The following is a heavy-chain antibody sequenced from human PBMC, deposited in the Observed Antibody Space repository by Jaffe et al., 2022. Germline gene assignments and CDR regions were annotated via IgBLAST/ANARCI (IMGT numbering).Heavy chain of an antibody. CDR2: IYYSGST. CDR1: GGSISSYY. CDR3: ARAPSHSGYNWNAMDYYYYYYMDV. V-gene: IGHV4-59*01. Sequence: QVQLQESGPGLVKPSETLSLTCTVSGGSISSYYWSWIRQPPGKGLEWIGYIYYSGSTNYNPSLKSRVTISVDTSKNQFSLKLSSVTAADTAVYYCARAPSHSGYNWNAMDYYYYYYMDVWGKGTTVTVSS. J-gene: IGHJ6*03. D-gene: IGHD1-20*01.